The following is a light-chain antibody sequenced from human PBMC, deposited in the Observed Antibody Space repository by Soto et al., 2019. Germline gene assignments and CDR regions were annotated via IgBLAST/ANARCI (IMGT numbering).Light chain of an antibody. CDR1: RSNIGSKT. CDR2: SNN. J-gene: IGLJ1*01. V-gene: IGLV1-44*01. CDR3: ATWDDSLNGL. Sequence: QSVLTQPPSASGTPGQRVTISCSESRSNIGSKTVNWYQQLPGTAPKLLIYSNNQRPSGVPDRFSGSKSGTSASLAISGLQSEDEADYYSATWDDSLNGLFGTGTKLTVL.